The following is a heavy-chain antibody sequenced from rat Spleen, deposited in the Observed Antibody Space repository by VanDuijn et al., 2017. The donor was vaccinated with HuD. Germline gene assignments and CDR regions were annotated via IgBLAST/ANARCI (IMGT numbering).Heavy chain of an antibody. CDR3: VRQGYLRDWYFDF. CDR1: GFTFSDYD. J-gene: IGHJ1*01. V-gene: IGHV5-25*01. CDR2: ISTGGGNT. D-gene: IGHD2-5*01. Sequence: EVQLVASGGGLVQPGRSLKLSCAASGFTFSDYDMAWVRQAPTKGLEWVAYISTGGGNTYYRDSVRGRFTISRDNAKSTLYLQLDSLRSEDMATYYCVRQGYLRDWYFDFWGPGTMVTVSS.